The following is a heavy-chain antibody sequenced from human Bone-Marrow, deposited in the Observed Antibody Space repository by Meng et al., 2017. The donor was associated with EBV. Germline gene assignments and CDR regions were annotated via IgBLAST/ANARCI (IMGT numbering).Heavy chain of an antibody. V-gene: IGHV3-23*05. CDR2: IYQSGSSA. CDR3: AKNSDLDY. Sequence: EVELLESGGGLVQPXGSLRLSCAASGFTFSSQAMYWVRQAPGKGLEWVSGIYQSGSSAYYADSVKGRFTVSRDNSKNMLYLQMNSLRAEDTAIYYCAKNSDLDYWGTGTPVTVSS. J-gene: IGHJ4*02. CDR1: GFTFSSQA.